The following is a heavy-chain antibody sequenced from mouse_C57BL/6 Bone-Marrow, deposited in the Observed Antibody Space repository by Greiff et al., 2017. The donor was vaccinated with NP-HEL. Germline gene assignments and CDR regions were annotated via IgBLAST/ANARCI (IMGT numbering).Heavy chain of an antibody. CDR1: GYTFTSYW. CDR3: ARKDGYYGVDY. CDR2: IHPNSGST. Sequence: QVQLQQPGAELVKPGASVKLSCKASGYTFTSYWMHWVKQRPGQGLEWIGMIHPNSGSTNYNEKFKSKATLTVDKSSSTAYMQLSSLTSEDSAVYYCARKDGYYGVDYWGQGTTLTVSS. D-gene: IGHD2-3*01. J-gene: IGHJ2*01. V-gene: IGHV1-64*01.